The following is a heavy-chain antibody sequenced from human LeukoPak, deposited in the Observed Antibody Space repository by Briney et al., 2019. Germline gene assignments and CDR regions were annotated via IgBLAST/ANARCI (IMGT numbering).Heavy chain of an antibody. J-gene: IGHJ4*02. CDR3: ARDRGGSYSAIDY. V-gene: IGHV3-48*04. CDR1: GFTFSSYS. D-gene: IGHD1-26*01. Sequence: GSLRLSCAASGFTFSSYSMNWVRQTPGKGLEWVSFISSSSSTIYYADSVKGRFTISRDNAKNSLYLQMNSLRAEDTAVYYCARDRGGSYSAIDYWGQGTLVTVSS. CDR2: ISSSSSTI.